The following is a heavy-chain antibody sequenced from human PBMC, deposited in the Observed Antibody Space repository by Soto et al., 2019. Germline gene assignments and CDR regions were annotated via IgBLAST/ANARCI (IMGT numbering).Heavy chain of an antibody. CDR1: GYTFTGYY. D-gene: IGHD3-22*01. CDR2: INPNSGGT. V-gene: IGHV1-2*02. Sequence: ASVKVSCKASGYTFTGYYMHWVRQAPGQGLEWMGWINPNSGGTNYAQKFQGRVTMTRDTSISTAYMELSRLRSDDTAVYYCARVNTMIVVPGYYGMDVWCQGATVTVSS. J-gene: IGHJ6*02. CDR3: ARVNTMIVVPGYYGMDV.